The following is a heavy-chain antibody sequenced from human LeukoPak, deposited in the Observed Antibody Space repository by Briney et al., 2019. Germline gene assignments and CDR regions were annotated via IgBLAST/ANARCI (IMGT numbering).Heavy chain of an antibody. D-gene: IGHD5-12*01. Sequence: PGGSLRLSRAASGFTFSSYAMSWVRQAPGKGLEWVSAISGSGGSTYYADSVKGRFTISRDNSKNTLYLQMNSLRAEDTAVYYCARRAYSGYYRYMDVWGKGTTVTVSS. J-gene: IGHJ6*03. CDR1: GFTFSSYA. CDR3: ARRAYSGYYRYMDV. V-gene: IGHV3-23*01. CDR2: ISGSGGST.